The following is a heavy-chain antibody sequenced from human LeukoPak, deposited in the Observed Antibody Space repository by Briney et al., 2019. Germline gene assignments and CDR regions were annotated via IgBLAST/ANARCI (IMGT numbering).Heavy chain of an antibody. CDR2: IWDDGSNK. D-gene: IGHD3-10*01. J-gene: IGHJ3*02. V-gene: IGHV3-33*08. CDR1: GFTFSSYW. CDR3: ARDGNFGYDAFDI. Sequence: PGGSLRLSCAASGFTFSSYWMHWVRQAPGKGLEWVAVIWDDGSNKYYADSVKGRFTISRGNSKNTLYLQVNSLRAEDTAVYYCARDGNFGYDAFDIWGQGTMVTVSP.